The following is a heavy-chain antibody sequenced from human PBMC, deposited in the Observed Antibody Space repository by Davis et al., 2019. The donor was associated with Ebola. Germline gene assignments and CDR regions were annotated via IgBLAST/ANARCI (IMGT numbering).Heavy chain of an antibody. CDR2: IKQDGSDK. Sequence: GGSLRLSCAASGFTFSNYWMSWVRQAPGKGLERVANIKQDGSDKYYVDSVKGRFTISRDNARNSLSLQMNSLRAEDTAVYYCARDRPLDFFGDYYGMDVWGQGTTVTVSS. CDR3: ARDRPLDFFGDYYGMDV. V-gene: IGHV3-7*03. J-gene: IGHJ6*02. CDR1: GFTFSNYW. D-gene: IGHD3-16*01.